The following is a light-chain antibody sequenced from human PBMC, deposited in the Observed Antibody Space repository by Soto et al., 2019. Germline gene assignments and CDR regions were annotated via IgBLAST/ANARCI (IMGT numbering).Light chain of an antibody. J-gene: IGLJ1*01. CDR2: EVS. CDR3: SSYTSSTNYV. V-gene: IGLV2-14*01. Sequence: QSVLTQPASVSGSPGQSLTISCTGTSIDIAPYNYVSWYQQHPGKAPKLIIYEVSYRPSGISNRFSGSKSGNTASLTISGLQAEDEADYYCSSYTSSTNYVFVTGTKVTVL. CDR1: SIDIAPYNY.